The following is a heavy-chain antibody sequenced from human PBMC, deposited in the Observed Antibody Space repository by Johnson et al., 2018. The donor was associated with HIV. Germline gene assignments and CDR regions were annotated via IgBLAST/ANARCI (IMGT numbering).Heavy chain of an antibody. Sequence: QVQLVESGGGVVKPGGSLRLSCAASGFTFSSYAMHWVRQAPGKGLEWVAVISYDGSNKYYADSVKGRFTISRANAKKSLYLQMNSLRAEDTAVYYCAREMGWEDAFDIWGQGTMVTVSS. D-gene: IGHD6-19*01. CDR2: ISYDGSNK. CDR1: GFTFSSYA. J-gene: IGHJ3*02. V-gene: IGHV3-30*04. CDR3: AREMGWEDAFDI.